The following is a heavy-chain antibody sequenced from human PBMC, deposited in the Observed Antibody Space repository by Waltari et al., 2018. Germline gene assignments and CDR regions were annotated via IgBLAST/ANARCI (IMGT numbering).Heavy chain of an antibody. D-gene: IGHD2-21*02. CDR3: TRDLPDGDIDY. CDR2: ISSSGETV. V-gene: IGHV3-48*03. J-gene: IGHJ4*02. Sequence: EVQLMESGGGLVQPGGSLRLPCAASGFGFNNYEMNWVRRAPGKGLEWVSYISSSGETVFYAESVQGRFTISRDNAKSALYLQMNSVRAEDTAVYYCTRDLPDGDIDYWGQGTLVNVSS. CDR1: GFGFNNYE.